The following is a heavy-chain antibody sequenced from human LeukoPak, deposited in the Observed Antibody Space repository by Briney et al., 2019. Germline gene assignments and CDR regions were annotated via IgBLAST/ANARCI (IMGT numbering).Heavy chain of an antibody. D-gene: IGHD3-10*01. CDR3: AIWFGDTFDY. CDR2: ISYDGSNK. J-gene: IGHJ4*02. CDR1: GFTFSSYG. Sequence: GRSLRLSCAASGFTFSSYGMHWVRQAPGKGLEWVAVISYDGSNKYYADSVKGRFTISRDNSKNTLYLQMNSLRAEDTAVYYCAIWFGDTFDYWGQGTLVTVSS. V-gene: IGHV3-30*03.